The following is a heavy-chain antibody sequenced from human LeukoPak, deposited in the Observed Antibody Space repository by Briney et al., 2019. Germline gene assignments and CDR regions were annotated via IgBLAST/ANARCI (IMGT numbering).Heavy chain of an antibody. V-gene: IGHV1-69*05. CDR2: IIPIFGTA. J-gene: IGHJ6*03. Sequence: SVKVSCKASGGTFSSYAISWVRQAPGQGLEWMGRIIPIFGTANYAQKFQGRVTITTDESASTAYMELSSLRSEDTAVYYCAREKRYGDYVPYYMDVWGKGTTVTVSS. CDR3: AREKRYGDYVPYYMDV. D-gene: IGHD4-17*01. CDR1: GGTFSSYA.